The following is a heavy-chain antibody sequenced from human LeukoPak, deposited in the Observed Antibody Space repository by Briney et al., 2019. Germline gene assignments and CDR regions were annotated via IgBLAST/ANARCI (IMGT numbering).Heavy chain of an antibody. CDR1: GFTFSSYW. CDR3: ARESKWELLWSDAFDI. V-gene: IGHV3-23*01. D-gene: IGHD1-26*01. J-gene: IGHJ3*02. Sequence: GGSLRLSCAASGFTFSSYWMSWVRQAPGKGLEWVSAISGSGGSTYYADSVTGRFTVSRDNSKNTLYLQMNSLRAEDTAVYYCARESKWELLWSDAFDIWGQGTMVTVSS. CDR2: ISGSGGST.